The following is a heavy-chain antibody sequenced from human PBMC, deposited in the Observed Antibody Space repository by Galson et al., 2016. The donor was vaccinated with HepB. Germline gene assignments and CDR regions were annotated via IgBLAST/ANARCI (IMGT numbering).Heavy chain of an antibody. D-gene: IGHD6-13*01. CDR3: AKGGNSSSWYVGEYFDN. CDR1: GFIVSSNY. Sequence: SLRLSCAASGFIVSSNYMSWVRQAPGKGLEWVSIIYSSRTIYYADSVKGRFSISRDNTKNTLFLQTNSLRAEDTAVYYCAKGGNSSSWYVGEYFDNWGQGTLVTVSS. CDR2: IYSSRTI. J-gene: IGHJ4*02. V-gene: IGHV3-66*01.